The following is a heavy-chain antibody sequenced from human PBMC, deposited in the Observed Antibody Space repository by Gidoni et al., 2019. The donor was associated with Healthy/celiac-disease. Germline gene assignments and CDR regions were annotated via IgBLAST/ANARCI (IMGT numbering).Heavy chain of an antibody. D-gene: IGHD3-3*01. CDR2: ISSSGSTI. CDR3: ARIPPPSADFARSFDI. Sequence: EVQLVESGGGLVQPGGSLRLSCAASGFTFSSYEMNWVRQAPGKGLEWVSYISSSGSTIYYADSVKCRFTISRDNAKNSLYLQMNSLRAEDTAVYYCARIPPPSADFARSFDIWGQGTMVTVSS. J-gene: IGHJ3*02. V-gene: IGHV3-48*03. CDR1: GFTFSSYE.